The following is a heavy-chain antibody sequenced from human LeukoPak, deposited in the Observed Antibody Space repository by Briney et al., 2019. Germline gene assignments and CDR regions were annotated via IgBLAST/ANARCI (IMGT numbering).Heavy chain of an antibody. D-gene: IGHD6-19*01. CDR2: ISSSSSTI. J-gene: IGHJ4*02. V-gene: IGHV3-48*01. Sequence: PGGSLRLSCAASGFTFSSYSMNWVRQAPGKGLEWVAYISSSSSTIYYADSVKGRFTISRDNAKNSLYLQMNSLRAEDTAVYYCARDRSSGLPGVGDSWGQGTLVTVSS. CDR3: ARDRSSGLPGVGDS. CDR1: GFTFSSYS.